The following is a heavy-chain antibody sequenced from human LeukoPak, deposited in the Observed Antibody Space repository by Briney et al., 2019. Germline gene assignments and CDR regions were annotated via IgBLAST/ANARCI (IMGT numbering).Heavy chain of an antibody. CDR3: AKVTAAAGISGYDAFDI. V-gene: IGHV3-23*01. CDR1: GFTFSSYV. D-gene: IGHD6-13*01. Sequence: GGSLRLSCAASGFTFSSYVMSWVRQAPGKGLEWVSAISGSGGSTYYADSVKGRFTISRDNSKNTLYLQMNSLRAEDTAVYYCAKVTAAAGISGYDAFDIWGQGTMVTVSS. J-gene: IGHJ3*02. CDR2: ISGSGGST.